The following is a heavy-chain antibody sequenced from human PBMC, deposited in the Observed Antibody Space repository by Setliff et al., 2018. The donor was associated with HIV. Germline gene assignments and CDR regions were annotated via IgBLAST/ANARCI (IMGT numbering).Heavy chain of an antibody. CDR1: GYTFSTNA. D-gene: IGHD6-19*01. Sequence: PGASVKVSCKAFGYTFSTNAIHWVRQAPGQRLEWMGYINAGDDNTRYSEKFQGRVTITRDTSANTAYMELSSLRSEDTAVYYCARGSCSGCYLSDYWGLGTLVTVSS. CDR3: ARGSCSGCYLSDY. V-gene: IGHV1-3*01. J-gene: IGHJ4*02. CDR2: INAGDDNT.